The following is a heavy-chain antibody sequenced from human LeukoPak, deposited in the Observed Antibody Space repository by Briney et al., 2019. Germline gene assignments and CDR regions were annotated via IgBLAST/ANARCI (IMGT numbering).Heavy chain of an antibody. CDR3: ARTFLRWPPRDASYYYGMDV. CDR1: GFTFSSYA. V-gene: IGHV3-23*01. D-gene: IGHD4-23*01. CDR2: MSGSGDIT. Sequence: QPGGSLRLSCAASGFTFSSYAMSWVRQAPGKGLEWVSAMSGSGDITYYADSLKGRFAISRDNSENTLYLQMNSLRAEDTAVYYCARTFLRWPPRDASYYYGMDVWGQGTTVTVSS. J-gene: IGHJ6*02.